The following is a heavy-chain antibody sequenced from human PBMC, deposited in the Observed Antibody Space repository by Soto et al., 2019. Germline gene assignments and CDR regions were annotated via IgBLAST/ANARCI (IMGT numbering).Heavy chain of an antibody. CDR3: ARHYGDGYDYVDY. CDR1: GWSINTYY. J-gene: IGHJ4*02. CDR2: IYYRANP. Sequence: SETLSLTCPVSGWSINTYYWSWIRQPPGKGLEWIGYIYYRANPNYNPSLKSRVTISQDTSKNQFSLKLSSVTAADTAVYYCARHYGDGYDYVDYWGQGTLVTVS. D-gene: IGHD5-12*01. V-gene: IGHV4-59*08.